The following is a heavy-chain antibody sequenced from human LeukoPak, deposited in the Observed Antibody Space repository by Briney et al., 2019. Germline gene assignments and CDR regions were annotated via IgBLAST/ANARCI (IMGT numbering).Heavy chain of an antibody. Sequence: PSETLSLTCAVSDSSMSSGYYWGWIRQPPGKGLDWIGSVYHSGSTHYNPSLKSRVTISVDTSKNQSSLKLTSVTAADTAVYYCAREAWELGAFDIWGQGTMVTVSS. D-gene: IGHD1-26*01. CDR1: DSSMSSGYY. CDR3: AREAWELGAFDI. J-gene: IGHJ3*02. V-gene: IGHV4-38-2*02. CDR2: VYHSGST.